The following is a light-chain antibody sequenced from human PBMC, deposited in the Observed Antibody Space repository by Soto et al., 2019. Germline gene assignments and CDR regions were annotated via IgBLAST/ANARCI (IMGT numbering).Light chain of an antibody. CDR1: QSVSSSY. V-gene: IGKV3-20*01. J-gene: IGKJ5*01. CDR2: GAS. Sequence: EIVLTQSPGTLSLSPGERATLSCRASQSVSSSYLAWYQQKPGQAPRLLIYGASSRATGIPDRFSGSGSGTDFTLTISRLEPEDFAVFYCHQYDRSPITFGQGTRLEIK. CDR3: HQYDRSPIT.